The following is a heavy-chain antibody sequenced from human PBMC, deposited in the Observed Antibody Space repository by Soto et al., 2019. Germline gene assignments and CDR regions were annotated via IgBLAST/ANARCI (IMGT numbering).Heavy chain of an antibody. CDR3: THRQSGAFDF. Sequence: QITLKESGPTLVTPTQTLSLTCTLSGFSLTTHSVAVGWIRQPPGKALEWLALFYGDDVTGYNPSLRDRLTIARDTSRTQVVLTMTNVDPVDTATYYCTHRQSGAFDFWGRGTLVTVSS. CDR2: FYGDDVT. J-gene: IGHJ4*02. V-gene: IGHV2-5*02. CDR1: GFSLTTHSVA. D-gene: IGHD2-15*01.